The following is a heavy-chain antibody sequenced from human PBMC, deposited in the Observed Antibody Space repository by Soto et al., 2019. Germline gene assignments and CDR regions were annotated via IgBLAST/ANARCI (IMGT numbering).Heavy chain of an antibody. V-gene: IGHV4-39*01. Sequence: QLQLQESGPGLVKPSETLSLTCTVSGGSISSSSYYWGWIRQPPGKGLEWIGSIYYSGSTYYNPSLKSRVTISVDTSKNQFSLKLSSVTAADTAVYYCASEPAVYAGDYFDYWGQGTLVTVSS. CDR3: ASEPAVYAGDYFDY. D-gene: IGHD2-8*01. J-gene: IGHJ4*02. CDR1: GGSISSSSYY. CDR2: IYYSGST.